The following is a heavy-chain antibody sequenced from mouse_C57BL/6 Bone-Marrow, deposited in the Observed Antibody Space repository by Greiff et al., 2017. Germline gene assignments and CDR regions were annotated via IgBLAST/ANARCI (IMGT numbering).Heavy chain of an antibody. CDR3: ARGGFYYDYD. CDR1: GYTFTSYG. J-gene: IGHJ2*01. CDR2: IYPRSGNT. V-gene: IGHV1-81*01. Sequence: QVQLQQSGAELARPGASVKLSCKASGYTFTSYGISWVKQRTGQGLEWIGDIYPRSGNTYYNEKFKGKATLTADKSSSTAYMELRSLTSEDSAVYFCARGGFYYDYDWGQGTTLTVSS. D-gene: IGHD2-4*01.